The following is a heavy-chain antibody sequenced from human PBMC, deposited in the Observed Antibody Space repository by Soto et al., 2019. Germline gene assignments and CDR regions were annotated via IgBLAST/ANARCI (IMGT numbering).Heavy chain of an antibody. V-gene: IGHV4-4*02. CDR1: EGTSRSIGW. CDR3: CCRVKDNSYEFYGMDV. D-gene: IGHD1-20*01. Sequence: LETLSLRSAVAEGTSRSIGWRRRIRKNPGKGLEWIGEIHHRDSANYNPSLKSRVTISLDKSKNEFSLKVTSVTAADTAVYYCCCRVKDNSYEFYGMDVWGQGT. CDR2: IHHRDSA. J-gene: IGHJ6*01.